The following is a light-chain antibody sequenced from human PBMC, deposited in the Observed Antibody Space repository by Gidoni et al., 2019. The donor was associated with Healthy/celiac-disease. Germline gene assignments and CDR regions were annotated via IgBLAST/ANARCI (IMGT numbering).Light chain of an antibody. CDR3: QQYGSSPV. V-gene: IGKV3-20*01. CDR2: GAS. Sequence: ELVFTQSPGTLSLSPGERATLACRASQSVSSSYLAWYQQKPGQAPRLLIYGASSRATGIPDRFSGSGSGTDFTLTISRLEPEDFAVYYCQQYGSSPVFGGGTKVEIK. CDR1: QSVSSSY. J-gene: IGKJ4*01.